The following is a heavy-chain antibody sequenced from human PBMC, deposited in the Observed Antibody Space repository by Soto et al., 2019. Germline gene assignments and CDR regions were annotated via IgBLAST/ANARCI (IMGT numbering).Heavy chain of an antibody. Sequence: EVQILESGGGLVQPGGSLRLSCAASGFTFSSAAMNWVRQAPGKGLEWVSIISGSDARTYYADSVKGRFAISRDNSKNTRYLDMNSLRAEDTAVYYCAKSLNINWKNWFDPWGQGTLVTVSS. J-gene: IGHJ5*02. D-gene: IGHD1-1*01. CDR1: GFTFSSAA. CDR3: AKSLNINWKNWFDP. V-gene: IGHV3-23*01. CDR2: ISGSDART.